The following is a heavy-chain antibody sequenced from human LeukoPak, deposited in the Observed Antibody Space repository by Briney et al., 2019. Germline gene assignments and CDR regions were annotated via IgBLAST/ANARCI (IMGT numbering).Heavy chain of an antibody. J-gene: IGHJ6*02. CDR2: ISYDGSNK. CDR1: GFTLSSYG. V-gene: IGHV3-30*18. CDR3: AKDRAPTTYYYGMDV. D-gene: IGHD4-11*01. Sequence: PGRSLRLSCAASGFTLSSYGMHWVRQAPGKGLEWVAVISYDGSNKYYADSVKGRFTISRDNSKNTLYLQMNSLRAEDTAVYYCAKDRAPTTYYYGMDVWGQGTTVTVSS.